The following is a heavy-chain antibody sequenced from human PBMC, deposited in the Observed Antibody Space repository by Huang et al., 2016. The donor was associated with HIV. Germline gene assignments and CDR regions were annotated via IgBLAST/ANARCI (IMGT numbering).Heavy chain of an antibody. Sequence: QVQLVQSGAEVKKPGSSVKVSCKASGGTFSSYAISWVRQAPGQGLEWMGGIIPIFGTANYAQKFQGRVTITADESTSTAYMELGSLRSEDTAVYYCARARGYYDSSVSYYFDYWGQGTLVTVSS. D-gene: IGHD3-22*01. CDR3: ARARGYYDSSVSYYFDY. J-gene: IGHJ4*02. V-gene: IGHV1-69*13. CDR2: IIPIFGTA. CDR1: GGTFSSYA.